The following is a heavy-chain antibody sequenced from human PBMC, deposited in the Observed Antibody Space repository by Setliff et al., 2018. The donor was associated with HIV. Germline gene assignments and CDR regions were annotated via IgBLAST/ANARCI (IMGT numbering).Heavy chain of an antibody. Sequence: ASVKVSCKASGYTFTSDYIHWVRQAPGQGLEWMGWINPKSDGTNYAQKFQGWITMTRDTSISTAYMELSGLRSDDTAVYYCARGMDYYDTSGYYQYYFDYWGQGTLVTVSS. J-gene: IGHJ4*02. V-gene: IGHV1-2*04. D-gene: IGHD3-22*01. CDR1: GYTFTSDY. CDR3: ARGMDYYDTSGYYQYYFDY. CDR2: INPKSDGT.